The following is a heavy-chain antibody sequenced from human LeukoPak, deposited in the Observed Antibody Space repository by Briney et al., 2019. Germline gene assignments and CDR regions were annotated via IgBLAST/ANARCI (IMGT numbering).Heavy chain of an antibody. CDR1: GYTFTGYY. V-gene: IGHV1-2*06. Sequence: ASVKVSCKASGYTFTGYYMHWVRQAPGQGLEWMGRINPNSGGTNYAQKFQGRVTMTRDTSISTAYMELSRLRSDDTAVHYCATEVAGDRDDTFDIWGQGTMVTVSS. CDR3: ATEVAGDRDDTFDI. CDR2: INPNSGGT. J-gene: IGHJ3*02. D-gene: IGHD6-19*01.